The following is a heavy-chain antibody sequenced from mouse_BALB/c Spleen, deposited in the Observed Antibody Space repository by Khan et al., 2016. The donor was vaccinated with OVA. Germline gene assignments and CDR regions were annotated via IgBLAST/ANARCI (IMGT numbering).Heavy chain of an antibody. CDR3: ARNYRYDVYFDY. V-gene: IGHV1S136*01. D-gene: IGHD2-14*01. Sequence: VQLQQSGPELVKPGASVKMSCKASGYTFTSYVMHWVRQKPGQGLEWIGYIYPYNDNIKYNEKFKGKATLTSDNSSSTAYMVLSSLISEDSAVYYCARNYRYDVYFDYWGQGTTLTVSS. CDR2: IYPYNDNI. CDR1: GYTFTSYV. J-gene: IGHJ2*01.